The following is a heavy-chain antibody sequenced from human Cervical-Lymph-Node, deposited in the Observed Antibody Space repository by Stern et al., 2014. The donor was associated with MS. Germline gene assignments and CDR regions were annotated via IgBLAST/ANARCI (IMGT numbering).Heavy chain of an antibody. CDR1: GFTFSRYS. Sequence: EVQLVESGGGLVQPGGSLRLSCETSGFTFSRYSMNWVRQAPGKGLEWNSYINNHSDIIAYADSVKGRFIISRDNAKKSLFLQMNNLRTEDTAVYYCARRSRFDYWGQGTLITVSS. CDR3: ARRSRFDY. J-gene: IGHJ4*02. V-gene: IGHV3-48*01. CDR2: INNHSDII.